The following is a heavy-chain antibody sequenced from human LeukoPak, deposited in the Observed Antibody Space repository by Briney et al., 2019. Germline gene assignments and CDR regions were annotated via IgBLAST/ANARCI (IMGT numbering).Heavy chain of an antibody. D-gene: IGHD2/OR15-2a*01. CDR1: GGSISSGGYS. CDR3: ARETKFYYFDY. J-gene: IGHJ4*02. V-gene: IGHV4-30-2*01. CDR2: IYHSGST. Sequence: PSETLSLTCAVSGGSISSGGYSWSWIRQPPGKGLEWIGYIYHSGSTYYNPSLKSRVTISVDTSKNQFSLKLSSVTAADTAVYYCARETKFYYFDYWGQGTLVTVSS.